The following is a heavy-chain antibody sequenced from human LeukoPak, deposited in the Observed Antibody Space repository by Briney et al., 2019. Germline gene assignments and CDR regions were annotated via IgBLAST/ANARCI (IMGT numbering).Heavy chain of an antibody. D-gene: IGHD6-19*01. CDR3: ARDISGWQSYGLYYGMDV. V-gene: IGHV1-18*01. J-gene: IGHJ6*02. CDR2: ISAYNGNT. Sequence: GASVKVSCKASGYTFTSYGISWVRQAPGQGLEWMGWISAYNGNTNYAQKLQGRVTMTTDTSTSTAYMELRSLRSDDTAVYYCARDISGWQSYGLYYGMDVWGQGTTVTVSS. CDR1: GYTFTSYG.